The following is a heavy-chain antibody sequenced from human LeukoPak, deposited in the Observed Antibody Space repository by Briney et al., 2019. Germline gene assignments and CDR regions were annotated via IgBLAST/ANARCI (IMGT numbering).Heavy chain of an antibody. CDR3: ARGFPIRSSSWYQIDY. V-gene: IGHV1-8*01. J-gene: IGHJ4*02. CDR1: GYTFTSYD. D-gene: IGHD6-13*01. Sequence: GASVKVSCKASGYTFTSYDINWVLQATGQGLEWMGWMNPNSGNTGYAQKFQGRVTMTRNTSISTAYMELSSLRSEDTAVYYCARGFPIRSSSWYQIDYWGQGTLVTVSS. CDR2: MNPNSGNT.